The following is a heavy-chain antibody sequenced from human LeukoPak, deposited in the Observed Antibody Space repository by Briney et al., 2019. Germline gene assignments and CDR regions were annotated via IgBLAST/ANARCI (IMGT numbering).Heavy chain of an antibody. Sequence: SETLSLTCTVSGGSISSYYWSWIRQPPGKGLEWIGYIYYTGSTNYNPSLKSRVTISVDTSKNQFSLKLSSVTAADTAVYHCARWYYYDSSGAVDYWGQGTLVTVSS. D-gene: IGHD3-22*01. CDR1: GGSISSYY. CDR2: IYYTGST. J-gene: IGHJ4*02. CDR3: ARWYYYDSSGAVDY. V-gene: IGHV4-59*01.